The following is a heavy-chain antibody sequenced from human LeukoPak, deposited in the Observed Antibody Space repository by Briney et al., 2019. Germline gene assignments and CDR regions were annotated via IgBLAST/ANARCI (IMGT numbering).Heavy chain of an antibody. Sequence: SETLSLTCTVSGGSISSYYWSWIRQPPGKGLEWIGYMYYSGSTNYNPSLKSRVIISVDTSKNQFSLKLSSVTAADTAVYYCARLRRAGWLEYYFDYWGQGTLVTVSS. CDR1: GGSISSYY. J-gene: IGHJ4*02. D-gene: IGHD6-19*01. CDR2: MYYSGST. V-gene: IGHV4-59*01. CDR3: ARLRRAGWLEYYFDY.